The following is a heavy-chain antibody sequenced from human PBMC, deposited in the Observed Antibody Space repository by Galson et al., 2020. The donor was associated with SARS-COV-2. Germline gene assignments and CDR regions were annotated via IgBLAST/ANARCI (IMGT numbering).Heavy chain of an antibody. CDR3: ARGHDSGDAAWFDP. D-gene: IGHD4-17*01. V-gene: IGHV4-31*03. CDR1: GGSITNSAGYY. CDR2: IYYTGST. Sequence: ASETLSLTCSVSGGSITNSAGYYWSWIRQHPGQGLEWIGYIYYTGSTQYNPSLKSRLTISMDRPKNEFSLKLTSVTAADTAVYYCARGHDSGDAAWFDPWGHGNLVTVSS. J-gene: IGHJ5*02.